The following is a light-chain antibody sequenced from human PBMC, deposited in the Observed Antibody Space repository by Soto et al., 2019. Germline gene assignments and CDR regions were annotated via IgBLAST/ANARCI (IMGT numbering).Light chain of an antibody. CDR3: QQYGSTVT. V-gene: IGKV3-20*01. Sequence: DIVLPQSPGTLSLFPGERATLSCRTSQTIGRPYSGWYQQQPGQVPRLLIFDVSVRATGISDRFSGSVSGTDFTLTISRLEPEDFAVDYCQQYGSTVTFGPGTKVDMK. CDR1: QTIGRPY. J-gene: IGKJ3*01. CDR2: DVS.